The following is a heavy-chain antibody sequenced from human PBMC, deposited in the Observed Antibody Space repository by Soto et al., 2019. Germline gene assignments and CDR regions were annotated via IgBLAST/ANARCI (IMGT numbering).Heavy chain of an antibody. D-gene: IGHD2-2*01. CDR1: GDSLAYYY. CDR3: ARDSTTWFPYYGIDV. V-gene: IGHV4-59*01. CDR2: VSDSGRT. J-gene: IGHJ6*02. Sequence: SETLSLTCNVSGDSLAYYYWSWIRQPPGKGLEWIGDVSDSGRTNYNPSLRSRVTISVDTSKNQFSLKLNSVTAADTAVYYCARDSTTWFPYYGIDVWGQGTTVTAP.